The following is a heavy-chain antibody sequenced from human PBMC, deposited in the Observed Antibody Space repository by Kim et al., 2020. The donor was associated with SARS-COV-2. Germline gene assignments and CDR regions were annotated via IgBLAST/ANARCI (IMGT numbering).Heavy chain of an antibody. CDR3: ARSSSWKDYYFDY. J-gene: IGHJ4*02. Sequence: YNPPLKSRVTISVDPSKNQFSLKPSSVTAADTAVYYCARSSSWKDYYFDYWGQGTLVTVSS. D-gene: IGHD6-13*01. V-gene: IGHV4-59*01.